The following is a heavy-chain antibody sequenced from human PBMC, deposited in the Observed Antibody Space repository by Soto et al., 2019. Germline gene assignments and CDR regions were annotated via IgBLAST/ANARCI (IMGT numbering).Heavy chain of an antibody. Sequence: ASVKVSCKASGFTFTSYGISWVRQAPGQGLEWMGWISAYNGNTNYAQKLQGRVTMTTDTSTSTAYMELRSLRSDDTAVYYCARDRSGGSCYSVDFDYWGQGSLVTVSS. J-gene: IGHJ4*02. CDR1: GFTFTSYG. CDR3: ARDRSGGSCYSVDFDY. CDR2: ISAYNGNT. D-gene: IGHD2-15*01. V-gene: IGHV1-18*01.